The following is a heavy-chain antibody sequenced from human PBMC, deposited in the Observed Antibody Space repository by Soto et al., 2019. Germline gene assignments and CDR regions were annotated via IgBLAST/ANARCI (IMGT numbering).Heavy chain of an antibody. CDR3: ARELNTDSSAYYSFAY. D-gene: IGHD3-22*01. Sequence: AAVKVSCKASGYTFTSYDINWLRQAPGQRPEWMGWVSTNNADTNYAQKFQGRVTMTTDKSTTTTYMELRSLRSDDTAVYYCARELNTDSSAYYSFAYWGQGTLVTVSS. V-gene: IGHV1-18*01. CDR1: GYTFTSYD. J-gene: IGHJ4*02. CDR2: VSTNNADT.